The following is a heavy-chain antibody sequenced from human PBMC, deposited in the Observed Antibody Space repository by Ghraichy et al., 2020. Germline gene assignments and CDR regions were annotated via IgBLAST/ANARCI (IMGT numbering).Heavy chain of an antibody. V-gene: IGHV4-34*01. J-gene: IGHJ5*02. CDR1: GGSFSGYY. CDR3: ARGRPSLAAAGTGRWFDP. CDR2: INHSGST. D-gene: IGHD6-13*01. Sequence: SETLSLTCAVYGGSFSGYYWSWIRQPPGKGLEWIGEINHSGSTNYNPSLKSRVTISVDTSKNQFSLKLSSVTAADTAVYYCARGRPSLAAAGTGRWFDPWGQGTLVTVSS.